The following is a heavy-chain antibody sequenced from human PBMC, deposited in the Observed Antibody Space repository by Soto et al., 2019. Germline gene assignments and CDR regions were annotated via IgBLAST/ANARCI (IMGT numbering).Heavy chain of an antibody. Sequence: ASVKVSCKASGGTFSSYAISWVRQAPGRGLEWMGGIIPIFGTANYAQKFQGRVTMTADASTSTAYMELRSLRSDDTAVYYCARDQVADIVVVPAAKLDAFDIWGQGTMVTVSS. CDR3: ARDQVADIVVVPAAKLDAFDI. CDR1: GGTFSSYA. V-gene: IGHV1-69*13. J-gene: IGHJ3*02. CDR2: IIPIFGTA. D-gene: IGHD2-2*01.